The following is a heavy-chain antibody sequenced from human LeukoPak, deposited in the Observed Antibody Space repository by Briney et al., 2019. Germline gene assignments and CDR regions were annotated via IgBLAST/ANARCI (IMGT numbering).Heavy chain of an antibody. Sequence: SETLSLTCTVSGGSISSSSYYWGWIRQPPGKGLEWIGSIYYSGSTYYNPSLKSRVTISVDTSKNQFSLKLSSVTAADTAVYYCARGSIAAAGTRLDYWGQGTLVTVSS. J-gene: IGHJ4*02. CDR3: ARGSIAAAGTRLDY. V-gene: IGHV4-39*01. D-gene: IGHD6-13*01. CDR1: GGSISSSSYY. CDR2: IYYSGST.